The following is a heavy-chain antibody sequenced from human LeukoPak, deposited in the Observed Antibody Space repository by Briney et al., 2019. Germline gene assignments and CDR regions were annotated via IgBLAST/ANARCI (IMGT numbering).Heavy chain of an antibody. Sequence: SETLSLTCAVYGGSFSGYYWSWIRQPPGKGLEWIGSIYNSGSTYYNPSLKSRVTISVDTSKNQFSLNLYSVTAADTAVYYCARHYYGSGINWFDPWGQGTLVTVSS. CDR1: GGSFSGYY. J-gene: IGHJ5*02. CDR2: IYNSGST. CDR3: ARHYYGSGINWFDP. D-gene: IGHD3-10*01. V-gene: IGHV4-34*01.